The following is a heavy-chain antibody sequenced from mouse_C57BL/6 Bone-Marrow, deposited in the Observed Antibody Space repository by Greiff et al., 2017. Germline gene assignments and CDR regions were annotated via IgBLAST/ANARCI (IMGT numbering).Heavy chain of an antibody. CDR3: ASYGSSYDWFAY. Sequence: QVQLQQPGAELVRPGTSVKLSCKASGYTFTSYWMHWVKQRPGQGLEWIGVIDPSDSYTNYNQKFKGKATLTVDTSSSTAYMQLSSLTSEDSAVYYGASYGSSYDWFAYWGQGTLVTVSA. D-gene: IGHD1-1*01. V-gene: IGHV1-59*01. CDR1: GYTFTSYW. CDR2: IDPSDSYT. J-gene: IGHJ3*01.